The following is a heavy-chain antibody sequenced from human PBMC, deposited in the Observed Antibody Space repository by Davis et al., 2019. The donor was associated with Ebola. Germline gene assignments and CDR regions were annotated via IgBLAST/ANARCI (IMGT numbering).Heavy chain of an antibody. V-gene: IGHV1-18*01. CDR1: GYTFNTYG. Sequence: AASVKVSCKASGYTFNTYGISWARQAPGQGAAWRGWVSSSNGKTTYAQKFQDRVTMTTDTSTSTAYMELRRVGSDDTALYYCTTPGGQDSGYDVFDIWGQGTMVAVSS. J-gene: IGHJ3*02. D-gene: IGHD5-12*01. CDR3: TTPGGQDSGYDVFDI. CDR2: VSSSNGKT.